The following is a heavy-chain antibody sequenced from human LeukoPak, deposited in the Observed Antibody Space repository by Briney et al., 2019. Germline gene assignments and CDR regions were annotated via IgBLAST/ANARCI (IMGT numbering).Heavy chain of an antibody. CDR3: ATTLGSGWKFDY. CDR2: ISYDGSSK. V-gene: IGHV3-30*03. J-gene: IGHJ4*02. CDR1: GFTFEDYG. D-gene: IGHD6-19*01. Sequence: GGSLRLSCAVSGFTFEDYGMHWVRQTPGKGLEWVAVISYDGSSKYNEDSVKGRFTISRDNSKNTLYLQMNSLRVEDTAVYYCATTLGSGWKFDYWGQGTLVTVSS.